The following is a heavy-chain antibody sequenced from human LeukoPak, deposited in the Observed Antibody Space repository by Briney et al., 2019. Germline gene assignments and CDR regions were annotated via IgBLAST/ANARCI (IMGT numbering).Heavy chain of an antibody. J-gene: IGHJ4*02. CDR2: IYHSGST. CDR1: GYSISSGYY. CDR3: ARIYYYDSHELGDFDY. V-gene: IGHV4-38-2*02. Sequence: PSETLSLTCTVSGYSISSGYYWGWIRQPPGKGLEWIGSIYHSGSTYYNPSLKSRVTISVDTSKNQFSLKLSSVTAADTAVYYCARIYYYDSHELGDFDYWGQGTLVTVSS. D-gene: IGHD3-22*01.